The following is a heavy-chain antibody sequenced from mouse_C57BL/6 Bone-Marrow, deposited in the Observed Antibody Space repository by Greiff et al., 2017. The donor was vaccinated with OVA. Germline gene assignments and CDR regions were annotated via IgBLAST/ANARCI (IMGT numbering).Heavy chain of an antibody. V-gene: IGHV1-74*01. CDR3: ATLRQSY. D-gene: IGHD2-12*01. Sequence: QVQLQQPGAELVKPGASVKVSCKASGYTFTSYWMHWVKQRPGQGLEWIGRIHPSASDTNYNQKFKGKATLTVDKSSSTAYMQLSSLPSEDSAVYYCATLRQSYWGQGTTLTVAS. CDR1: GYTFTSYW. J-gene: IGHJ2*01. CDR2: IHPSASDT.